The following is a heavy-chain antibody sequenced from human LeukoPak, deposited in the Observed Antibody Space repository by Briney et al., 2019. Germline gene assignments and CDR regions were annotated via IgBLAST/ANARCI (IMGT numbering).Heavy chain of an antibody. CDR2: IRGGGSLI. CDR1: GFPFSSYS. D-gene: IGHD3/OR15-3a*01. J-gene: IGHJ4*02. CDR3: ARDWDWSFDY. Sequence: GGSLRLSCAASGFPFSSYSMNWVRQAPGKGLEWVAYIRGGGSLIYYADYVKGRFSISSDNAKNSLYLQMSSLRAEDSAVYYCARDWDWSFDYWGQGTLVTVSS. V-gene: IGHV3-48*01.